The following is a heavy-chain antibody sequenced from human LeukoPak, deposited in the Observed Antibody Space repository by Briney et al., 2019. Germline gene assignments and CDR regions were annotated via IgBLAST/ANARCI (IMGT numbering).Heavy chain of an antibody. CDR3: ARDPRKSSSWYWDY. J-gene: IGHJ4*02. Sequence: PGGSLRLSCAASGFTFSSYSMNWVRQAPGKGLEWLSSISGSGSYIYYIDSVKGRFTISRDNAKNSLYLQMNSLRAEDTAVYFCARDPRKSSSWYWDYWGQGALVTVSS. V-gene: IGHV3-21*01. CDR2: ISGSGSYI. D-gene: IGHD6-13*01. CDR1: GFTFSSYS.